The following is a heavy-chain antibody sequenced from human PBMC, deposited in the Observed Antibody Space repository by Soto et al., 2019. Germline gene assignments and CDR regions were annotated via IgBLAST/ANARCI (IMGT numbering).Heavy chain of an antibody. J-gene: IGHJ6*02. Sequence: KTSETLSLTCTVSGGSISSGDYYWSWIRQPPGKGLEGIGYIYYSGSTYYNPSLKSRVTISVDASKNQFSLKLSSVTAADTAVYYCARDKLMEAQSYYYYGMDVWGQGTTVTVSS. V-gene: IGHV4-30-4*01. CDR1: GGSISSGDYY. CDR2: IYYSGST. D-gene: IGHD3-16*01. CDR3: ARDKLMEAQSYYYYGMDV.